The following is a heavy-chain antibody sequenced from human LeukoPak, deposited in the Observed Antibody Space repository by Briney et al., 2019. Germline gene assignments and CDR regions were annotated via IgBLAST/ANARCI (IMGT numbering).Heavy chain of an antibody. J-gene: IGHJ3*02. Sequence: SETLSLTCTVSGGSISSSSYYWGWIRQPPGKGLEWIGSIYYSGSTYYNPSLKSRVTISVDTSKNQFSLKLSSVTAADTAVYYCARGLDYDYVWGSYPNVAFDIWGQGTMVTVSS. D-gene: IGHD3-16*02. CDR2: IYYSGST. V-gene: IGHV4-39*07. CDR3: ARGLDYDYVWGSYPNVAFDI. CDR1: GGSISSSSYY.